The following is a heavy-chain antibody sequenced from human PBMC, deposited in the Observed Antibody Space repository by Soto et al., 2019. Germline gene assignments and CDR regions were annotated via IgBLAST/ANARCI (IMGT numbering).Heavy chain of an antibody. V-gene: IGHV4-31*03. CDR3: ASSSPRYCSGGSCYHTLFDY. Sequence: QVQLQESGPGLVKPSQTLSLTCTVSGGSISSGGYYWSWIRQHPGKGLEWIGYIYYSGSTYYNPSLKSRVTISVDTSKNQFSLKLSSVTAADTAVYYCASSSPRYCSGGSCYHTLFDYWGQGTLVTVSS. D-gene: IGHD2-15*01. J-gene: IGHJ4*02. CDR1: GGSISSGGYY. CDR2: IYYSGST.